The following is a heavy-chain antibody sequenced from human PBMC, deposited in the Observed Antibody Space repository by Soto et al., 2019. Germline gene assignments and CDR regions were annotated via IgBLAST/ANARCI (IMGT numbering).Heavy chain of an antibody. Sequence: GGSLRLSCEASGFPFNNYGMSWVRQAPGSGLEWISSISGSGSNTYYADSVKGRFTVSRDNSKTTLYLQMNSLRAEDTAVFYCARPLRYFDWPADIWGQGTLVTVSS. CDR2: ISGSGSNT. J-gene: IGHJ3*02. V-gene: IGHV3-23*01. CDR3: ARPLRYFDWPADI. D-gene: IGHD3-9*01. CDR1: GFPFNNYG.